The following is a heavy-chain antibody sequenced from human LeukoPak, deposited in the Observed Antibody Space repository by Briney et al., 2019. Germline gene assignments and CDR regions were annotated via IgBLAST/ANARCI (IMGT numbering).Heavy chain of an antibody. Sequence: SETLSLTCAVYGGSFSGYYWSWIRQPPGKGLEWIGEINHSGSTNYNPSLKSRVTISVDTSKNQFSLKLSSVTAADTAVYYCARDARYSSSPTNWFDPWGQGTLVTVSS. CDR2: INHSGST. CDR1: GGSFSGYY. D-gene: IGHD6-13*01. V-gene: IGHV4-34*01. CDR3: ARDARYSSSPTNWFDP. J-gene: IGHJ5*02.